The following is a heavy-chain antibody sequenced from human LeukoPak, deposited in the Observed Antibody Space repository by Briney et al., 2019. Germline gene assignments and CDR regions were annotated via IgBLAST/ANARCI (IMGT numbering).Heavy chain of an antibody. D-gene: IGHD3-10*01. CDR1: GYTFTGYY. V-gene: IGHV1-18*04. J-gene: IGHJ4*02. CDR3: ARVDQYYYGSGSPPRFDY. CDR2: ISAYNGNT. Sequence: ASVKVSCKASGYTFTGYYMHWVRQAPGQGPEWMGWISAYNGNTNYAQKLQGRVTMTTDTSTSTAYMELRSLRSDDTAVYYCARVDQYYYGSGSPPRFDYWGQGTLVTVSS.